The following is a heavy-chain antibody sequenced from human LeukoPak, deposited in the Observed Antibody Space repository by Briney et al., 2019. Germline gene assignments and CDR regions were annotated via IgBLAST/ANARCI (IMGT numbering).Heavy chain of an antibody. J-gene: IGHJ4*02. Sequence: GGTLSLSCAVSAFTFSNDWMNWGCESPEQGRERVAKIKQDGGEKYYVDSVKGRVTISRDDAKNSLYLQMNGLRAEDTAVYYCARSQQWLPPYFCDYGGQGTLLRVS. CDR2: IKQDGGEK. CDR3: ARSQQWLPPYFCDY. CDR1: AFTFSNDW. V-gene: IGHV3-7*04. D-gene: IGHD6-19*01.